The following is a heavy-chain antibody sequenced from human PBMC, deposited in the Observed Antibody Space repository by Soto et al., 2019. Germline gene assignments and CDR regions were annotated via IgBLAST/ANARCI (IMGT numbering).Heavy chain of an antibody. V-gene: IGHV2-5*01. CDR3: AQTLPDWLFFDY. Sequence: QITLKESGPTLVNPTQTLTLTCTFSGFSLSTSGVGVGWIRQPPGKALEWLALIYWNDDKRYSPSLKSRLTITKDTSKNQVVLTMTNMDPVDTATYYCAQTLPDWLFFDYWGQGTLVTVSS. CDR2: IYWNDDK. CDR1: GFSLSTSGVG. D-gene: IGHD3-9*01. J-gene: IGHJ4*02.